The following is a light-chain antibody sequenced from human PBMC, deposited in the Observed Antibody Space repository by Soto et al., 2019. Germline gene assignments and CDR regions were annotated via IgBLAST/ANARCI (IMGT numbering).Light chain of an antibody. J-gene: IGKJ1*01. CDR2: GAS. Sequence: EILMTQSPATLSVSPGERATLPCRASQRVGSNLAWYQQKPGQAPRLLIYGASTRATGIPARFSGSGSGTEFNLTISSLQSEDFAVYYCQQYNNWPPWTFGQGTKVEIK. CDR1: QRVGSN. CDR3: QQYNNWPPWT. V-gene: IGKV3-15*01.